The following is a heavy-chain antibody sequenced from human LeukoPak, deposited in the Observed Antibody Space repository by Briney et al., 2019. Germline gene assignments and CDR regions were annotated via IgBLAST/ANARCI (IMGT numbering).Heavy chain of an antibody. D-gene: IGHD2-2*01. CDR2: MNPNSGGT. Sequence: ASVKVSCKASGYTFTGYYMHWVRQAPGQGLEWMGWMNPNSGGTNYAQKFQGRVTMTRDTSISTAYMELSRLRSDDTAVYYCARGGYCSSTSCSDAFDIWGQGTMVTVSS. CDR3: ARGGYCSSTSCSDAFDI. V-gene: IGHV1-2*02. CDR1: GYTFTGYY. J-gene: IGHJ3*02.